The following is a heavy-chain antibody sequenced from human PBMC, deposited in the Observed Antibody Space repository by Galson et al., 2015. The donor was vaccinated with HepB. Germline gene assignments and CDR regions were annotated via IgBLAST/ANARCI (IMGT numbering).Heavy chain of an antibody. Sequence: SLRLSCAASGFTFSSYAMTWVRQAQGEGLEWVSTISGSGGSKYYVDSVKGRFIISRDNSKSTLDLEINSLRADDTAVYYCAKESPHASSGYLFDHWGQGTLVTVSS. CDR1: GFTFSSYA. CDR3: AKESPHASSGYLFDH. D-gene: IGHD3-22*01. V-gene: IGHV3-23*01. CDR2: ISGSGGSK. J-gene: IGHJ4*02.